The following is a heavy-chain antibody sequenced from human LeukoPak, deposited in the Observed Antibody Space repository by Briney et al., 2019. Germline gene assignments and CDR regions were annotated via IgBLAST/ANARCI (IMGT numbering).Heavy chain of an antibody. CDR3: ARELVAGLFDY. Sequence: GGSLRLSCAASGFSFNTYNMNWVRQAPGKGLEWVSVIYSGGSTYYADSVKGRFTISRDNSKNTLYLQMNSLRAEDTAVYYCARELVAGLFDYWGQGTLVTVSS. V-gene: IGHV3-53*01. J-gene: IGHJ4*02. CDR1: GFSFNTYN. D-gene: IGHD6-19*01. CDR2: IYSGGST.